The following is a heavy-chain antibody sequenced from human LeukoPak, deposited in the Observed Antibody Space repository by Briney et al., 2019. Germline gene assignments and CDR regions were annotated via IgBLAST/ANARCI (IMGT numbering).Heavy chain of an antibody. CDR2: IYYSGST. J-gene: IGHJ4*02. Sequence: PSETLSLTCAVSGGSMRDYYWSWIRQPPGKGLEWIGNIYYSGSTNYNPSLKSRVTISVDTSKNQFPLKVRSVTAADTAVYYCARGFGYYDVLTAFWGQGTLVTVSS. V-gene: IGHV4-59*01. CDR3: ARGFGYYDVLTAF. D-gene: IGHD3-9*01. CDR1: GGSMRDYY.